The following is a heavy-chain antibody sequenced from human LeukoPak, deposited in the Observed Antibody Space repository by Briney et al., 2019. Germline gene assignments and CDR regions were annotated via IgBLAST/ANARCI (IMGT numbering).Heavy chain of an antibody. CDR2: ISATSNYI. Sequence: GGSLRLSCAASGFTFSSYSMNWVRQAPGKGLEWVSSISATSNYIYYADSGKGRFTISRDNAENSLYLQMNSLRAADTAVYYCARDGGGHCSGGSCYYYWGQGTLVTVSS. J-gene: IGHJ4*02. D-gene: IGHD2-15*01. CDR3: ARDGGGHCSGGSCYYY. CDR1: GFTFSSYS. V-gene: IGHV3-21*04.